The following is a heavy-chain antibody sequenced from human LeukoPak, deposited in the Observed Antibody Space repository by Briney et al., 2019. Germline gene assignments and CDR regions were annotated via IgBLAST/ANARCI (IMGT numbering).Heavy chain of an antibody. D-gene: IGHD1-14*01. CDR2: INPSSGSA. V-gene: IGHV1-46*01. J-gene: IGHJ4*02. CDR1: GHPLTSFY. Sequence: ASVKVSCKASGHPLTSFYIQWMRQAPGQGLEWMGIINPSSGSATYAQKFQGRVTMTRDTSTSTVYMELSSLRSDDTAVYYCARDPETGYHPKNFFDYWGQGTLVTVSS. CDR3: ARDPETGYHPKNFFDY.